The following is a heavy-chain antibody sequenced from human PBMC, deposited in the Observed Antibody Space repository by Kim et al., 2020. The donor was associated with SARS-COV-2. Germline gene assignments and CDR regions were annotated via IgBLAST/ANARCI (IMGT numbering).Heavy chain of an antibody. CDR3: ARVGGITMVRGAHFDY. D-gene: IGHD3-10*01. Sequence: SLKSGVTISVDTSKNQFSLKLSSVTAADTAVYYCARVGGITMVRGAHFDYWGQGTLVTVSS. J-gene: IGHJ4*02. V-gene: IGHV4-30-2*04.